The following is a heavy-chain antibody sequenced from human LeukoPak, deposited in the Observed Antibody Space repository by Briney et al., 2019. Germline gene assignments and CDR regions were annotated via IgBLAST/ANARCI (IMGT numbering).Heavy chain of an antibody. CDR1: GFIFSSYA. CDR2: ICGSGGST. CDR3: AKGSPTQGSYYGGYFDY. J-gene: IGHJ4*02. Sequence: PGGSLRLSCAASGFIFSSYAMSWVRQAPGKGLEWVSAICGSGGSTYYADSVKGGFTISRDNTKNTLYLQMNSLRAEDTAVYYCAKGSPTQGSYYGGYFDYWGQGTLVTVSS. V-gene: IGHV3-23*01. D-gene: IGHD1-26*01.